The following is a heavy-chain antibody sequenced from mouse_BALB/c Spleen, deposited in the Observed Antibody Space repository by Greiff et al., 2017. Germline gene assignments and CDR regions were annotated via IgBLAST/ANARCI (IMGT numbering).Heavy chain of an antibody. V-gene: IGHV1S22*01. CDR2: IYPGSGIT. D-gene: IGHD2-14*01. CDR1: GYTFTSYW. CDR3: TRDRYDD. Sequence: LQQPGSELVRPGASVKLSCKASGYTFTSYWMHWVKQRPGQGLEWIGNIYPGSGITNYDEKFKSKATLTVDTSSSTAYMQLSSLTSEDSAVYYCTRDRYDDWGQGTLVTVSA. J-gene: IGHJ3*01.